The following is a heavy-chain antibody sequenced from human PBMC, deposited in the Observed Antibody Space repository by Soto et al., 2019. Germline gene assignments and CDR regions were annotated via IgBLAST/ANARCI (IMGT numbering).Heavy chain of an antibody. D-gene: IGHD1-7*01. J-gene: IGHJ4*02. Sequence: QVQLVESGGGVVQPGRSLRLSCAASGFTFSSYAMHWVRQAPGNGLEWVAVISDDGSNKYYADSVKGRFTISRDNSKKTLYLQMNSLRAEDTAVYYCARESRSRITGTTGLNSWGQGTLVTVSS. CDR3: ARESRSRITGTTGLNS. CDR1: GFTFSSYA. CDR2: ISDDGSNK. V-gene: IGHV3-30-3*01.